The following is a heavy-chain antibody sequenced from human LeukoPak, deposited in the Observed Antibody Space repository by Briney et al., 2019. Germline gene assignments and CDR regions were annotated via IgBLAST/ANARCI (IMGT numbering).Heavy chain of an antibody. CDR3: ATEFGGSYRTFSPFDY. V-gene: IGHV1-24*01. CDR1: GYTLTELS. Sequence: ASVKVSCKVSGYTLTELSMHWVRQAPGKGLEWMGGFDPEDGETIYAQKFQGRVTMTEDTSTDTAYMELSSLRSEDTAVYYCATEFGGSYRTFSPFDYWGQGTLVTVSS. CDR2: FDPEDGET. D-gene: IGHD1-26*01. J-gene: IGHJ4*02.